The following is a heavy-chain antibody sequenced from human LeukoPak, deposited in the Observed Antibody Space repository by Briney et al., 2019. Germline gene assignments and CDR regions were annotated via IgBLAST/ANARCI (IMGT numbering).Heavy chain of an antibody. J-gene: IGHJ4*02. CDR1: GGTFSSYG. CDR3: AKVGLPYYYFDY. Sequence: SVKVSCKASGGTFSSYGITWVRQAPGQGLEWMGGIIPIFGTANSAQRFQGRVTLTADESTSTAYMGLSSLRSEDTAMYYCAKVGLPYYYFDYWGQGTLVTVSS. V-gene: IGHV1-69*13. D-gene: IGHD3-16*01. CDR2: IIPIFGTA.